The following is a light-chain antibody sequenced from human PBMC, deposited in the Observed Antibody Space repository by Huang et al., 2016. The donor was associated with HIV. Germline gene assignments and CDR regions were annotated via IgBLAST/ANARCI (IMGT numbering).Light chain of an antibody. J-gene: IGKJ3*01. Sequence: DIVMTQSPDSLAVSLGERATINCKSSQTILHDSDSRNYLAWYQQKPGQPPKLLIHWESIRKSGVPDRCIGSGSGTEFTLTISSLQAEDVAVYYCQQYYSSPFTFGPGTNVDI. CDR2: WES. CDR3: QQYYSSPFT. V-gene: IGKV4-1*01. CDR1: QTILHDSDSRNY.